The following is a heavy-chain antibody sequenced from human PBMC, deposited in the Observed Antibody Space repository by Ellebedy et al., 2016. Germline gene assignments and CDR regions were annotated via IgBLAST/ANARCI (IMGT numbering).Heavy chain of an antibody. CDR1: GGSVSSRSYY. CDR2: IDYSGST. J-gene: IGHJ4*02. CDR3: ARDHGSSWYLD. D-gene: IGHD6-13*01. Sequence: SETLSLXXTVSGGSVSSRSYYWGWIRQPPGKGLEWIGSIDYSGSTYYNPSLKSRLTISVDTSKNQFSLKLSSVTAADTAVYYCARDHGSSWYLDWGQGTLVTVSS. V-gene: IGHV4-39*07.